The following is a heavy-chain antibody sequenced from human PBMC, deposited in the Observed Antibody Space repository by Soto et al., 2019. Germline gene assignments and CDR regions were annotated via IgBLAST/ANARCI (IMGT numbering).Heavy chain of an antibody. V-gene: IGHV1-69*01. D-gene: IGHD6-13*01. CDR2: IIPVSGTSDTS. J-gene: IGHJ6*02. Sequence: QEQLVQSGAEVKKPGSSVKVSCKASGGSLTNYAIIWVRQGPGHGLEWMGGIIPVSGTSDTSNYAQKFQGRLTVSADASTTTVHMELSSLRSDDTAVYYCASSAGLDHLLNYYGLNVWGQGTTVTVSS. CDR3: ASSAGLDHLLNYYGLNV. CDR1: GGSLTNYA.